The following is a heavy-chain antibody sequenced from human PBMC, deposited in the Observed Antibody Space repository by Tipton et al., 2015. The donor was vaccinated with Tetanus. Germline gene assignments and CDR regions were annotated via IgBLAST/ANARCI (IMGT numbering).Heavy chain of an antibody. V-gene: IGHV4-34*01. CDR2: IHPSGST. Sequence: TLSLTCAVYGGSFSGYYCSWIRQSPGRGLEWIGEIHPSGSTYYNPSFTGRITLSQDTSKNQFSLKLNSVTAADTAVYYCARGVDRAKAGTDWGQGTLVTVSS. D-gene: IGHD5-18*01. CDR1: GGSFSGYY. CDR3: ARGVDRAKAGTD. J-gene: IGHJ4*02.